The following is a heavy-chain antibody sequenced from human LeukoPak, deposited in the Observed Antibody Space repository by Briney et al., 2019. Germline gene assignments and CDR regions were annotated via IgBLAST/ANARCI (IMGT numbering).Heavy chain of an antibody. Sequence: KPSETLSLTCTVSGGSISSYYWSWIRQPPGKGLEWIGYIYYSGSTNYNPSLKSRVTISVDTSKNQFSLKLSSVTAADTAVYYCGKHLRRGTCGLDYGGRGTLVTVP. CDR3: GKHLRRGTCGLDY. CDR1: GGSISSYY. D-gene: IGHD1-14*01. CDR2: IYYSGST. V-gene: IGHV4-59*08. J-gene: IGHJ4*02.